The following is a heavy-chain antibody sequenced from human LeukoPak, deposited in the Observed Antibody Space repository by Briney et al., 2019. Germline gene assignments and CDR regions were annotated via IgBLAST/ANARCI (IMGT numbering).Heavy chain of an antibody. CDR2: IYSGGST. CDR3: ARETYYYGMDV. Sequence: GGSLRLSCAASGFTVSSNYMSWVRQAPGKGLEWVSVIYSGGSTYYADSVKGRFTISRDNSKNTLYLQMNSLRAEDTAMYYCARETYYYGMDVWGQGTTVIVSS. V-gene: IGHV3-53*01. CDR1: GFTVSSNY. J-gene: IGHJ6*02.